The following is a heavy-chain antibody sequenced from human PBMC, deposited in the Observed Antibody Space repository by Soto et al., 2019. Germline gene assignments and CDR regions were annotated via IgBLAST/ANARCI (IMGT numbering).Heavy chain of an antibody. J-gene: IGHJ4*02. D-gene: IGHD1-26*01. Sequence: QMQLVQSGPEVKKPGTSVKVSCKASTFTFTSSAVQRVRQARGQRLEWIGWIVVGSGNTKYAQNFQERVTITRDMSSSTAYLELSSLRSEDTAVYYCATHRDGATYHFDYWGQGALLTVSS. V-gene: IGHV1-58*01. CDR2: IVVGSGNT. CDR3: ATHRDGATYHFDY. CDR1: TFTFTSSA.